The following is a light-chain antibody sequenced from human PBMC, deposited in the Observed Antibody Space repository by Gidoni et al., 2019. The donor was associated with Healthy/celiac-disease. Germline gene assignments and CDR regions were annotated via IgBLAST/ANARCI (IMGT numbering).Light chain of an antibody. CDR3: MQALQTPRT. J-gene: IGKJ1*01. CDR1: QSLLHSNVYHY. CDR2: LGS. V-gene: IGKV2-28*01. Sequence: DIVMTQSPLSLPVTPGEPASISCMSSQSLLHSNVYHYLDWYMQKPGKSPPLLIYLGSNRASGVPDRFSGSGSGTDFTLKISRVEAEDFGVYYCMQALQTPRTFGQGTKVEIK.